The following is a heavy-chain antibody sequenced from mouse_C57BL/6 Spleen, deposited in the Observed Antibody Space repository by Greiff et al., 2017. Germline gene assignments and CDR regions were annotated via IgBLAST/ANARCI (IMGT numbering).Heavy chain of an antibody. CDR3: ASGYYYGSRDYAMDY. D-gene: IGHD1-1*01. CDR1: GYTFTSYW. Sequence: QVQLQQPGAELVMPGASVKLSCKASGYTFTSYWMHWVKQRPGQGLEWIGEIDPSDSYTNYNQKFKGKSTLTVDKSSSTAYMQLSSLTSEDSAVYYCASGYYYGSRDYAMDYWGQGTSVTVSS. J-gene: IGHJ4*01. CDR2: IDPSDSYT. V-gene: IGHV1-69*01.